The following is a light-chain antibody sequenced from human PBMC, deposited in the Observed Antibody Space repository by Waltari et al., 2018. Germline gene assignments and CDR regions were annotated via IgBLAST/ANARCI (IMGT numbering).Light chain of an antibody. J-gene: IGLJ2*01. CDR2: YDT. Sequence: SYVLAQPPSVSVAPGATASITCGGNNIGSKSVHWYQQKQGQAPVLVIYYDTARPSGIPERFSSSISENTATLTISRVEAGDEADYYCQVWDRSSGVKVFFGGGTKMTVL. CDR1: NIGSKS. CDR3: QVWDRSSGVKVF. V-gene: IGLV3-21*04.